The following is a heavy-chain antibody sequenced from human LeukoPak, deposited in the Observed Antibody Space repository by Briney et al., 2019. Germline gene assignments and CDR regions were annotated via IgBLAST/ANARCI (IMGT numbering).Heavy chain of an antibody. CDR2: ISGYNGNT. J-gene: IGHJ3*02. Sequence: ASVKVSFKASGYTFIRYGISWVRQAPGQGREWMGWISGYNGNTKSAQMVQGRVTMTTDTSTSTAYMELRSLRSDDTAVYYCARATYCSSTSCYIRNDAFDIWGQGTMVTVSS. CDR1: GYTFIRYG. D-gene: IGHD2-2*02. V-gene: IGHV1-18*01. CDR3: ARATYCSSTSCYIRNDAFDI.